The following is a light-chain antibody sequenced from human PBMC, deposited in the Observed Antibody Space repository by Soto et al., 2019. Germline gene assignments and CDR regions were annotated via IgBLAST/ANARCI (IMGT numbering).Light chain of an antibody. CDR3: SSYGSTTTRYV. V-gene: IGLV2-14*01. CDR1: SSDVGGYNY. CDR2: EVS. J-gene: IGLJ1*01. Sequence: QSALTQPASMSGSPGQSITISCTGTSSDVGGYNYVSWYQQHPGKAPKLMIYEVSNRPSGVSNRFSGSKSGNTASLTTSGLQAEDEADYFCSSYGSTTTRYVFGTGTKLTVL.